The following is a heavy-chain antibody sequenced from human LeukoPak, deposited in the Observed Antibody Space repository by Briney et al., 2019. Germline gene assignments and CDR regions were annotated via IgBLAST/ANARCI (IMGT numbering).Heavy chain of an antibody. D-gene: IGHD3-3*01. V-gene: IGHV3-23*01. Sequence: PGGSLRLSCAASGFIFSSYAMSWVRQAPGKGLEWVSGSGSGGSTHYADSVKGRFTISRDNSKNTLYLQMNSLRAEDTAIYYCAKDFWSGYYPDYWGQGTLVTVS. CDR3: AKDFWSGYYPDY. CDR1: GFIFSSYA. CDR2: SGSGGST. J-gene: IGHJ4*02.